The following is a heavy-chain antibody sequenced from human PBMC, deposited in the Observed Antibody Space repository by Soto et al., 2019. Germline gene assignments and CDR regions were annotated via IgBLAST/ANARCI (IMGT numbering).Heavy chain of an antibody. J-gene: IGHJ5*02. CDR1: VGTFSSSS. CDR2: LIPIFGTA. Sequence: QVQLVPSGAEVKKPGSSVKVSCKASVGTFSSSSISWVRQAPGQGLEWMGGLIPIFGTANYTQKFQGRVTITADESTSTAYMELSSLSSDDTAVYYCARPIRYYCERGDQSAWFDPWGQGTLVTVSS. V-gene: IGHV1-69*12. D-gene: IGHD3-22*01. CDR3: ARPIRYYCERGDQSAWFDP.